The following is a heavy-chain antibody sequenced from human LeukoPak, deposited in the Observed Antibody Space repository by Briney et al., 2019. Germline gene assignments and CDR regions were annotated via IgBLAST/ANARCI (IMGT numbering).Heavy chain of an antibody. CDR3: ASLIAAIDY. J-gene: IGHJ4*02. CDR1: GFIFGNAW. V-gene: IGHV3-64*01. D-gene: IGHD6-13*01. CDR2: ISSNGGST. Sequence: GGSLRPSCAASGFIFGNAWMSWVRQAPGKGLEYVSAISSNGGSTYYANSVKGRFTISRDNSKNTLYLQMGSLRAEDMAVYYCASLIAAIDYWGQGTLVTVSS.